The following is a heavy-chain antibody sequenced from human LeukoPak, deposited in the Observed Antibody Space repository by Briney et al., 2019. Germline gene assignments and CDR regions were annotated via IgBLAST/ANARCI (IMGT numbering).Heavy chain of an antibody. D-gene: IGHD6-13*01. Sequence: PGGSLRLSCAASGFNFSSYWMHWVRQAPGKGLVWVSRINSDGSSTGYADSVKGRFTISRDNAKNTLYLQMNSLRAEDTAVYYCASIIAAAADYWGQGTLVTVSS. CDR1: GFNFSSYW. V-gene: IGHV3-74*01. J-gene: IGHJ4*02. CDR3: ASIIAAAADY. CDR2: INSDGSST.